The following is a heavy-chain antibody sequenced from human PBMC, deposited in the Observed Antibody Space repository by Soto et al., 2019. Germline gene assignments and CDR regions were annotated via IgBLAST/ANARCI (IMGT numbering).Heavy chain of an antibody. CDR2: ISGSGGST. D-gene: IGHD1-7*01. Sequence: GGSLRLSCAASGFTFSSYAMSWVRQAPGKGLEWVSAISGSGGSTYYADSVRGRFTISRDNSKNTLYLQMNSLRAEDTAVYYCAKDPRYNWNFGGMDVWGQGTTVTVSS. J-gene: IGHJ6*02. CDR1: GFTFSSYA. V-gene: IGHV3-23*01. CDR3: AKDPRYNWNFGGMDV.